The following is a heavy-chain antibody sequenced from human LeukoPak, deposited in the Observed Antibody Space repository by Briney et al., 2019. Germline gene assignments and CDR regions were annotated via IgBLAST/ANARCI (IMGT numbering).Heavy chain of an antibody. CDR2: IYSGGRT. V-gene: IGHV3-53*01. J-gene: IGHJ6*03. CDR1: GFTVSSSY. CDR3: ARVYYGSGSLHYYYYYMDV. D-gene: IGHD3-10*01. Sequence: GGSLRLSCAASGFTVSSSYMSWVRQAPGKGLEWVSVIYSGGRTYYADSVKGRFTISRDNSKNTVYLQMNSLRAEDTAVYYCARVYYGSGSLHYYYYYMDVWGKGTTVTVSS.